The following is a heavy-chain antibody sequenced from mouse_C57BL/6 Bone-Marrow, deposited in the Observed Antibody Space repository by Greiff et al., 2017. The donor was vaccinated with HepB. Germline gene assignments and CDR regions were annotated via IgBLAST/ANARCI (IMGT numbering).Heavy chain of an antibody. CDR3: ASTTERDYYAMDY. J-gene: IGHJ4*01. D-gene: IGHD1-1*01. CDR2: INPSSGYT. Sequence: VQVVESGAELAKPGASVKLSCKASGYTFTSYWMHWVKQRPGQGLEWIGYINPSSGYTKYNQKFKDKATLTADKSSSTAYMQLSSLTYEDSAVYYCASTTERDYYAMDYWGQGTSVTVSS. CDR1: GYTFTSYW. V-gene: IGHV1-7*01.